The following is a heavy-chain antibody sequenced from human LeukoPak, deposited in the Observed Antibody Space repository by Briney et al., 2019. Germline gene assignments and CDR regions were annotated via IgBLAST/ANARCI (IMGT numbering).Heavy chain of an antibody. CDR3: ARGAILELNDY. CDR2: FDPEDGET. J-gene: IGHJ4*02. V-gene: IGHV1-24*01. Sequence: ASVKVSCKVSGYTLTELSMHWVRQAPGKGLEWMGGFDPEDGETIYAQKFQGRVTVTEDTSTDTAYMELSSLRSEDTAVYYCARGAILELNDYWGQGTLVTVSS. D-gene: IGHD1-7*01. CDR1: GYTLTELS.